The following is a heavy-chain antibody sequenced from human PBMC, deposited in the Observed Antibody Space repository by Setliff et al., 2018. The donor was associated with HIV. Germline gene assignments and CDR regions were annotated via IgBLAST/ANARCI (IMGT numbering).Heavy chain of an antibody. Sequence: SETLSLTCPVSGGSISSSSYYWGWIRQPPGKGLEWIVSIYYSGSTYYNPSLKSRVTISVDKSKNQFSLYLQMSGLRDDDTAIYYCVTSAENTVVTYFDNWSQGTLVTVSS. D-gene: IGHD2-21*02. CDR1: GGSISSSSYY. J-gene: IGHJ4*02. CDR3: VTSAENTVVTYFDN. V-gene: IGHV4-39*07. CDR2: IYYSGST.